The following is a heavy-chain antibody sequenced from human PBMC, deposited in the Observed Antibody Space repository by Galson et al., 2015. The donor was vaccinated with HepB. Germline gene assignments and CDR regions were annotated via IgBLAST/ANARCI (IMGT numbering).Heavy chain of an antibody. CDR1: GYTFTSYG. J-gene: IGHJ3*02. CDR3: ARDGALTITIPGAFDI. Sequence: SVKVSCKASGYTFTSYGISWVRQAPGQGLEWMGWISAYNGNTNYAQKLQGRVTMTTDTSTSTAYMELRSLRSDDTAVYYCARDGALTITIPGAFDIWGQGTMVTVSS. D-gene: IGHD3-9*01. V-gene: IGHV1-18*01. CDR2: ISAYNGNT.